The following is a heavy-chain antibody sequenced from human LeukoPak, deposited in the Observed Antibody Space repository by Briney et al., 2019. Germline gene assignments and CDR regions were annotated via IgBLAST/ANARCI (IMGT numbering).Heavy chain of an antibody. Sequence: PSETLSLTCTVSGGSISSSSYYWGWIRQPPGKGLEWIGSIYYSGSTYYNPSLKSRVTISVDTSKNQFSLKLSSVTAADTAVYYCARHENDFWSGYRFDPWGQGTLVTVSS. J-gene: IGHJ5*02. CDR1: GGSISSSSYY. CDR2: IYYSGST. CDR3: ARHENDFWSGYRFDP. V-gene: IGHV4-39*01. D-gene: IGHD3-3*01.